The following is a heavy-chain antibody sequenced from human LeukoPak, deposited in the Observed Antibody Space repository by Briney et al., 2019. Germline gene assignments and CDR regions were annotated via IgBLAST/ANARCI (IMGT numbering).Heavy chain of an antibody. V-gene: IGHV3-74*01. CDR3: ASAIYGGNFDY. CDR1: GFTFSSYW. Sequence: GSLRLSCAASGFTFSSYWMHWVRQAPGKGLVWVSRINSDGSSTSYADSVKGRFTISRDNAKNTLYLQMNSLRAEDTAVYYCASAIYGGNFDYWGQGTLATVSS. J-gene: IGHJ4*02. CDR2: INSDGSST. D-gene: IGHD4-23*01.